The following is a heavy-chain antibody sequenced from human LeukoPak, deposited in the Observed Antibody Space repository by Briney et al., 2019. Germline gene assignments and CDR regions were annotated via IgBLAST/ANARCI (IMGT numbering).Heavy chain of an antibody. D-gene: IGHD5-24*01. CDR1: GSSISSGYY. Sequence: SETLSLTCTVSGSSISSGYYWGWIRQPPGKGLEWIGSIYYSGSTYYNPSLKSRVTISVDTSKNQFSLKLSSVTAADTAVYYCARAKTEMATMIDAFDIWGQGTMVTVSS. J-gene: IGHJ3*02. V-gene: IGHV4-38-2*02. CDR2: IYYSGST. CDR3: ARAKTEMATMIDAFDI.